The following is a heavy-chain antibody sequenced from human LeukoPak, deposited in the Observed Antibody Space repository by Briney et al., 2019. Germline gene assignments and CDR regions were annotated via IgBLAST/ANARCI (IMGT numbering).Heavy chain of an antibody. CDR1: GYIFTGYY. Sequence: ASVKVSCKASGYIFTGYYMHCVRQAPGQGLEWMGWINPNSGGTNYAQKFQGRVTMTRDTSISTAYMELSRLRSDDTAVYYCRSGPAHYYGMDVWGQGTTVTVSS. V-gene: IGHV1-2*02. J-gene: IGHJ6*02. D-gene: IGHD6-19*01. CDR2: INPNSGGT. CDR3: RSGPAHYYGMDV.